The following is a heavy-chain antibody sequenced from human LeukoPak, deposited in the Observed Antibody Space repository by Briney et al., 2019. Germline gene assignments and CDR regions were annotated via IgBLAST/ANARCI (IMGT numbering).Heavy chain of an antibody. J-gene: IGHJ6*03. CDR2: IKQDGSEK. V-gene: IGHV3-7*01. CDR1: GFTFSSYW. Sequence: GGSLRLSCAASGFTFSSYWMSWVRQAPGKGLEWVANIKQDGSEKYYLDSVKGRFTISRDNAKNSLYLQMNSLRVEDTALYYCARGTDSGSYYLWYYYMDVWGKGTTVTVSS. D-gene: IGHD1-26*01. CDR3: ARGTDSGSYYLWYYYMDV.